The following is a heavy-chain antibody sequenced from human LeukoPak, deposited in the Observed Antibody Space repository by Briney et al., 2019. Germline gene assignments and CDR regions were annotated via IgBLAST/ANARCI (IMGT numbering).Heavy chain of an antibody. CDR1: RFTFSTYT. D-gene: IGHD4-17*01. Sequence: GGSLRLSCAASRFTFSTYTMNWVRQAPGKGLEWVSSISSSSSYIYYADSVEGRFTISRDNAKNSLYLQMNTLRAEDTAVYYCARDRTTVTTFDYWGQGTLVTVSS. CDR2: ISSSSSYI. CDR3: ARDRTTVTTFDY. V-gene: IGHV3-21*01. J-gene: IGHJ4*02.